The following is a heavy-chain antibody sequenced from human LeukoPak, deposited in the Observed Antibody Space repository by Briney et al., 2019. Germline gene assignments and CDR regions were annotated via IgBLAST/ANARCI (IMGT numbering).Heavy chain of an antibody. CDR1: GFTVSSNY. D-gene: IGHD4-23*01. V-gene: IGHV3-53*01. Sequence: PGGSLRLSCAASGFTVSSNYMSWVRQAPGKGLEWVSVIYSGGSTYYADSVKGRFTISRDNSKNTLYVLMNSLRAEDTAAYYCAGYGGSGGSYGAFDMWGQGTMVTVSS. J-gene: IGHJ3*02. CDR3: AGYGGSGGSYGAFDM. CDR2: IYSGGST.